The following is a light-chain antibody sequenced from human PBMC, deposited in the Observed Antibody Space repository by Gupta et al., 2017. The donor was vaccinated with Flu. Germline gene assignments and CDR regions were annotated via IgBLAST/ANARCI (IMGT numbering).Light chain of an antibody. CDR2: WAS. J-gene: IGKJ3*01. CDR1: QSVLYSSNNRNY. Sequence: DIVMTQSPDSLAVSLGERATINCKSSQSVLYSSNNRNYLSWYQQKPGQPPKLLIYWASTREYGVPDRFSGSGSGTDFTLTISNLQAEDVAVYYCQQYYGTPFTFGPGT. CDR3: QQYYGTPFT. V-gene: IGKV4-1*01.